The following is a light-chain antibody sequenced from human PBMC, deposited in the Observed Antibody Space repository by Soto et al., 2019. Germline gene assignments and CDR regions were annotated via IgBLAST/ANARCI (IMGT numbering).Light chain of an antibody. Sequence: QSVLAQPPSVSGSPGQSVTISCTRASTDFVSYNRVSWYLQPPGTAPKLIIYQASNRPSGVPDRFSGSKSGNTASLTISGIPAADEGHDGCTLYTSENYDLFGRGRMVTVL. CDR3: TLYTSENYDL. CDR2: QAS. J-gene: IGLJ6*01. V-gene: IGLV2-18*01. CDR1: STDFVSYNR.